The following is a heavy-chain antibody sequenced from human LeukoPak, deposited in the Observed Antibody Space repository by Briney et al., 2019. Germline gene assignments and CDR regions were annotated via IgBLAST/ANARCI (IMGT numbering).Heavy chain of an antibody. CDR2: IWYDGSKK. V-gene: IGHV3-33*01. J-gene: IGHJ4*02. Sequence: GGSLRLSCATSGFTFSSYGMHWVRQAPGKGLEWVAFIWYDGSKKYYADSVKGRFTISRDNSENTLYLQMNSLRDEDTAVYYCARWNGASSGKGLDYWGQGTLVTVSS. D-gene: IGHD3-22*01. CDR3: ARWNGASSGKGLDY. CDR1: GFTFSSYG.